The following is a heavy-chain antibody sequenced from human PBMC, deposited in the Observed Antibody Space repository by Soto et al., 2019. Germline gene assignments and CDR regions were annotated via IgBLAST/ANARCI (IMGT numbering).Heavy chain of an antibody. Sequence: QVQLVESGGGVVQPGRSLRLSCAASGFTFSSYGMHWVRQAPGKGLEWVAVISYDGSNKYYADSVKGRFTISRDNSTNTLYLQMNSLRAEDTAVYYCAKDASYGMDVWGQGTTVTVSS. J-gene: IGHJ6*02. CDR3: AKDASYGMDV. V-gene: IGHV3-30*18. CDR1: GFTFSSYG. CDR2: ISYDGSNK.